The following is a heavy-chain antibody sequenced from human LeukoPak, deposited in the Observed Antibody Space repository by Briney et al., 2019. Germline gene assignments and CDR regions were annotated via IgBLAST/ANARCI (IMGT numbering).Heavy chain of an antibody. J-gene: IGHJ4*02. Sequence: ASVKVSCKAAGYNFPAYFIHWVRQAPGQGLEWMGRINPNGGDTNYAQKFQGRVTMAGGTSISTAYMELCSLISDDTAVYYCARVGFTTSWSNFDYWGQGTLVTVSS. CDR1: GYNFPAYF. D-gene: IGHD2-2*01. V-gene: IGHV1-2*06. CDR3: ARVGFTTSWSNFDY. CDR2: INPNGGDT.